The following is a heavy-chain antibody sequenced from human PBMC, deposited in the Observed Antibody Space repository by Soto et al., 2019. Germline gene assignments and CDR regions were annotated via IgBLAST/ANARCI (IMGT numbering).Heavy chain of an antibody. J-gene: IGHJ3*01. Sequence: GGSLRLSCAASGFTFSSYWRHWVRQAPGKGLGWVSRLEGDGSSTTSADSVKGRFTVSRDDARNTLYLQMSSLRADDTAIYYCAREGLDTAGFFDVWGQGTMVTVSS. D-gene: IGHD6-13*01. CDR2: LEGDGSST. CDR1: GFTFSSYW. CDR3: AREGLDTAGFFDV. V-gene: IGHV3-74*01.